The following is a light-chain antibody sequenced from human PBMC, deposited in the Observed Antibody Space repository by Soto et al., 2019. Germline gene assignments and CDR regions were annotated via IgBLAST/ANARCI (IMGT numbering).Light chain of an antibody. V-gene: IGLV2-23*03. CDR3: CSYAGSSTFV. CDR2: EGF. Sequence: QSVLTQPASVSGSPGKSITISCAGSSSDVGSYNLVSWYQQHPGNAPKLIIYEGFKRPSGVSNRFSASKSGSTASLTISGLQAEDEADYHCCSYAGSSTFVFGTGTKLTVL. CDR1: SSDVGSYNL. J-gene: IGLJ1*01.